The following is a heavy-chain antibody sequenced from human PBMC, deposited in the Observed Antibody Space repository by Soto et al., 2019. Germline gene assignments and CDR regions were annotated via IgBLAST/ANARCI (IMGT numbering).Heavy chain of an antibody. J-gene: IGHJ3*02. CDR2: ISSSSSYI. V-gene: IGHV3-21*01. CDR3: TRDPLIAVAAYDAFDI. Sequence: PGGSLRLSCAASGFTFSSYSMNWVRQAPGKGLEWVSSISSSSSYIYYADSVKGRYTISRDDSKNTVYLQMNSLGAEDTAVYYCTRDPLIAVAAYDAFDIWGQGTSVTVSS. D-gene: IGHD6-19*01. CDR1: GFTFSSYS.